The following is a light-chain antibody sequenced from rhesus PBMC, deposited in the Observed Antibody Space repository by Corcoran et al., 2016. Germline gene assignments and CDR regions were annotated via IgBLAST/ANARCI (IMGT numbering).Light chain of an antibody. CDR3: QQYNNWNS. J-gene: IGKJ2*01. V-gene: IGKV3S9*01. Sequence: EIVMTQSPATLSLSPGERATLSCRASQSVSSYVAWYQQKPEQAPRLLIYGASSRATGIPDRFSGSGSGTDCTFSISSLEPEDVGVYYCQQYNNWNSFGQGTKVEIK. CDR2: GAS. CDR1: QSVSSY.